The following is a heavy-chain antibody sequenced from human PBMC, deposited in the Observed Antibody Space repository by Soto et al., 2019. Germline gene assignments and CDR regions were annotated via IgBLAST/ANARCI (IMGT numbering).Heavy chain of an antibody. CDR3: ARGAAFDY. CDR2: IYYSGST. D-gene: IGHD6-25*01. CDR1: GASISSYY. Sequence: QVQLRESGPGLVKPSETLSLTCTVSGASISSYYWSWIRQPPGKGLEWIGYIYYSGSTNYNPSLKSRVTISVDTSKNQFSLKLRSVTAADTAVYYCARGAAFDYWGQGTLVAVSS. J-gene: IGHJ4*02. V-gene: IGHV4-59*01.